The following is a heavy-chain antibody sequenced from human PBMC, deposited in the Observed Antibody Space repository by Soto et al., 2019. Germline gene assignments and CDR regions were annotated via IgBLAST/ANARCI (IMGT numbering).Heavy chain of an antibody. J-gene: IGHJ1*01. CDR2: ITYDGSNQ. V-gene: IGHV3-30-3*01. CDR1: GFIFSSYT. Sequence: GGSLRLSCAASGFIFSSYTMHWVRQAPGKGLEWVGVITYDGSNQYYADSVKGRFTISRDNSRNMLFLQMNSLGVEDTAVYYCATPYYFNHWGPGTLVTVSS. D-gene: IGHD3-16*01. CDR3: ATPYYFNH.